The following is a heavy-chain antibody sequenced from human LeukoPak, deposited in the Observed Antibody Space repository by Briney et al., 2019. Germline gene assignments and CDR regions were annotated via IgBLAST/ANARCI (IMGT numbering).Heavy chain of an antibody. Sequence: ASVKVSCKASGYTFTSYDINWVRQATGQGLEWMGWMNPNSGNTGYAQKFQGRVTMTRDTSTSTVYMELSSLRSEDTAVYYCARGYCGGDCYDAFDIWGQGTMVTVSS. V-gene: IGHV1-8*01. CDR2: MNPNSGNT. CDR3: ARGYCGGDCYDAFDI. D-gene: IGHD2-21*02. CDR1: GYTFTSYD. J-gene: IGHJ3*02.